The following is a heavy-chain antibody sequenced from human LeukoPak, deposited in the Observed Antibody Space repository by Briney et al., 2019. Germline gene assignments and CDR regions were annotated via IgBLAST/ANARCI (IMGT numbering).Heavy chain of an antibody. J-gene: IGHJ4*02. V-gene: IGHV4-39*07. CDR2: IYYSGST. Sequence: PSETLSLTCTVSGGSISSSSYYWGWIRQPPGKGLEWIGSIYYSGSTYYNPSLKSRVTISVDTSKNQFSLKLSSVTAADTAVYYCARAVSRMIWFGEYFDYWGQGTLVTVSS. D-gene: IGHD3-10*01. CDR1: GGSISSSSYY. CDR3: ARAVSRMIWFGEYFDY.